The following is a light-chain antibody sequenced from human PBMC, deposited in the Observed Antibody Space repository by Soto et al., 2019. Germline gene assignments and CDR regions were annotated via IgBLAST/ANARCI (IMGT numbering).Light chain of an antibody. CDR3: CSYAGSSTLV. CDR2: GDN. V-gene: IGLV2-23*01. CDR1: HFDGGSYNL. J-gene: IGLJ2*01. Sequence: QSALTQPASVSGSPGQSSTISCTGTHFDGGSYNLVSWYQQHPGKAPKLLIYGDNKRPSGVSDRVSGCRSGNTASLTIAGRQADDEADCHCCSYAGSSTLVFGGGTKVTVL.